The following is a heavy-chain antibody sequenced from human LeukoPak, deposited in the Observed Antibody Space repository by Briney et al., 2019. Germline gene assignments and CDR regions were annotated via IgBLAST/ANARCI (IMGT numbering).Heavy chain of an antibody. CDR1: GGSISSYY. CDR2: TYYSGST. Sequence: PSETLSLTCTVSGGSISSYYWSWIRQPPGKGLEWIGYTYYSGSTNYNPSLKSRVTISVDTSKNQFSLKLSSVTAADTAVYYCARHQLARFDYWGQGNLVTVFS. CDR3: ARHQLARFDY. J-gene: IGHJ4*02. D-gene: IGHD1-1*01. V-gene: IGHV4-59*08.